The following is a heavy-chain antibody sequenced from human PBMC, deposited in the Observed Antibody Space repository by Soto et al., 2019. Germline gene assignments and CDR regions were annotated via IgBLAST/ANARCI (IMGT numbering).Heavy chain of an antibody. D-gene: IGHD2-8*01. V-gene: IGHV3-30-3*01. J-gene: IGHJ3*02. CDR2: ISYDGSNK. CDR3: AREGVLGYCTNGVCLETYSRAFDI. CDR1: GFTFSSYA. Sequence: PGGSLRLSCAASGFTFSSYAMHWVRQAPGKGLEWVAVISYDGSNKYHADSVKGRFTISRDNSKNTLYLQMNSLRAEDTAVYYCAREGVLGYCTNGVCLETYSRAFDIWGQGTMVTVSS.